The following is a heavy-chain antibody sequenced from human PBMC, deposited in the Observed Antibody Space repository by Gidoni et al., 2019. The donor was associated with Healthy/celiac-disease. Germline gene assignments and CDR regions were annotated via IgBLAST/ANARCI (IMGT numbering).Heavy chain of an antibody. D-gene: IGHD1-1*01. J-gene: IGHJ4*02. Sequence: QLQLQESGPGLVKPSETLSLTCTVSGGSISSSSSYWGWIRQPPGKGLEWIGSIYYSGSTYYNPSLKSRVTISVDTSKNQFSLKLSSVTAADTAVYYCARGVQLERRLDYWGQGTLVTVSS. CDR3: ARGVQLERRLDY. CDR2: IYYSGST. CDR1: GGSISSSSSY. V-gene: IGHV4-39*01.